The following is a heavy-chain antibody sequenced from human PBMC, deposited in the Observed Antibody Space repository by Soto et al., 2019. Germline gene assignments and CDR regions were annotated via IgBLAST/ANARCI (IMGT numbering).Heavy chain of an antibody. CDR1: GDSMTGHYWS. CDR2: IYWDEDK. J-gene: IGHJ4*02. V-gene: IGHV2-5*08. D-gene: IGHD3-9*01. CDR3: AHIVPFDYRGYNIEF. Sequence: ESGPGLVKPSETLSLTCIVSGDSMTGHYWSWVRQPPGKALEWLALIYWDEDKRYSPSLKSRLTITKDTSKNQVVLTMTNMDPVDTATYYCAHIVPFDYRGYNIEFWGQGILVTVSS.